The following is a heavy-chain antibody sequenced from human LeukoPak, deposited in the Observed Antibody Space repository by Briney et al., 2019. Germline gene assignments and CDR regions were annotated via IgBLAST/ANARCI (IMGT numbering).Heavy chain of an antibody. CDR3: ARAFYDFWSGYYNPHFDY. V-gene: IGHV1-2*02. D-gene: IGHD3-3*01. CDR2: INPNSGGT. CDR1: GYTFTGYY. Sequence: ASVKVSCKASGYTFTGYYMHWVRQAPGQGLEWMGWINPNSGGTNYAQKFQGRVTMTRDTSISTAYMELSRLRSDDMAVYYCARAFYDFWSGYYNPHFDYWGQGTLVTVSS. J-gene: IGHJ4*02.